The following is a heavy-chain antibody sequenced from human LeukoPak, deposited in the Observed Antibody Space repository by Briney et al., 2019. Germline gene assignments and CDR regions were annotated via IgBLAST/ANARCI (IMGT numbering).Heavy chain of an antibody. D-gene: IGHD3-10*01. V-gene: IGHV5-51*01. CDR1: GYRFTSYW. J-gene: IGHJ3*02. CDR2: IYPGDSDT. Sequence: GESLKIYCKGSGYRFTSYWIGWVRQTPGKGLEWMGTIYPGDSDTSYRPTFQGQVTISADKYISTAYLQWSSLKASDAAMYYCARPLTMVRGAYSFDIWGQGTMITVSS. CDR3: ARPLTMVRGAYSFDI.